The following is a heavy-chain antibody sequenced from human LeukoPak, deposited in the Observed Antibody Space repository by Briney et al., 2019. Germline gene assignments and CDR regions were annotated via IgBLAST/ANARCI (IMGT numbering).Heavy chain of an antibody. Sequence: ASVKVSCKAAGYTFTSYDINWVRQATGQGLEWMGWMNPNSGNTGYAQKFQGRVTMTRNTSISTAYMELSSLRSEDTAVYYCARGRIVLGRRDGYNALSYWGQGTLVTVSS. D-gene: IGHD5-24*01. J-gene: IGHJ4*02. V-gene: IGHV1-8*01. CDR1: GYTFTSYD. CDR3: ARGRIVLGRRDGYNALSY. CDR2: MNPNSGNT.